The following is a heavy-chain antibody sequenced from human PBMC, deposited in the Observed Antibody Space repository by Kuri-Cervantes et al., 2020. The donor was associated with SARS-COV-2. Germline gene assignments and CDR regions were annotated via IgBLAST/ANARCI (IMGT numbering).Heavy chain of an antibody. V-gene: IGHV1-2*04. CDR2: ITPNSGGT. J-gene: IGHJ3*02. Sequence: SVKVSCQASGYTFTGYYMHWVRQAPGQGLEWMGWITPNSGGTNYAQQFQGWVTITRDTSISTVNMELGRLRSDDTAVYYCARSTPFRRLLVISQGGAFDIWGQGTMVTVSS. CDR1: GYTFTGYY. CDR3: ARSTPFRRLLVISQGGAFDI. D-gene: IGHD3-22*01.